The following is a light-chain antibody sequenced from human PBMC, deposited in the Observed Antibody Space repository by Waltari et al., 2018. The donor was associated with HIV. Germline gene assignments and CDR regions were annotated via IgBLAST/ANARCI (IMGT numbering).Light chain of an antibody. J-gene: IGLJ3*02. CDR3: SSFTSSSFWV. CDR2: EVA. Sequence: QSALTQPASVSGSPGQSITIPCSGPSTAIGGSIYVSWYQQHPGKAPKLVIYEVANRPSGISNRFSGSKSGNTASLTISGLQTEDEADYYCSSFTSSSFWVFGGGTKLTVL. V-gene: IGLV2-14*01. CDR1: STAIGGSIY.